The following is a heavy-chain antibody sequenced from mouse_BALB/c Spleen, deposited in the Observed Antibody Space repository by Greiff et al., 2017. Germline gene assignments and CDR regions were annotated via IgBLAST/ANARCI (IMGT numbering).Heavy chain of an antibody. V-gene: IGHV5-9*04. J-gene: IGHJ4*01. D-gene: IGHD2-4*01. Sequence: EVKVVESGGGLVKPGGSLKLSCAASGFTFSSYTMSWVRQTPEKRLEWVATINSGGGNTYYPDSVKGRFTISRDNAKNTLFLQMTSLRSEDTAMYYCARSGDYDGDAMDYWGQGTSVTVSS. CDR2: INSGGGNT. CDR1: GFTFSSYT. CDR3: ARSGDYDGDAMDY.